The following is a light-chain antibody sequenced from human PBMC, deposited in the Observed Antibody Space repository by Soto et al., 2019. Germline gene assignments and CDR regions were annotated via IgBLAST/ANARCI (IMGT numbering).Light chain of an antibody. CDR3: SSYGGRSNLV. J-gene: IGLJ2*01. CDR1: SSDVGAYKF. Sequence: QSALTQPPSASGSPGQSVTTSCTGTSSDVGAYKFVSWYQLHPGKAPKLMIYEVNVRPSGVPDRFSGSKSGNTASLTVSGLQVEDEADYYCSSYGGRSNLVFGGGTKLTVL. CDR2: EVN. V-gene: IGLV2-8*01.